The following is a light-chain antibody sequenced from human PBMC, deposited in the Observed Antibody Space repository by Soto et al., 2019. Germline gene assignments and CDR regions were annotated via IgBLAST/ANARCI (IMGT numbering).Light chain of an antibody. Sequence: DIQMTQSPSTLSASVGDRVTIACRASQSISSYLAWYQRTPGKAPKLLIYDASNLETGVPSRFSGSGSGTEFTLTISSLQPDDFATYYCQQYSSYPLTFGRGTKVEI. CDR2: DAS. CDR3: QQYSSYPLT. J-gene: IGKJ4*01. CDR1: QSISSY. V-gene: IGKV1-5*01.